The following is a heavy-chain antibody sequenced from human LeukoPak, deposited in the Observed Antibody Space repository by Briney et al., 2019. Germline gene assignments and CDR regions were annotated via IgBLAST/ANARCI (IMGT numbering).Heavy chain of an antibody. Sequence: PSETLSLTCTVSGYSISNNFYWAWIRQSPGKGLEWIVSINHSWSTYYNPSLKSRVTISVDTSKNQFSLKLSSVTAADTAVYYCARDNYYDSSGYYQTYNWFDPWGQGTLVTVSS. CDR2: INHSWST. V-gene: IGHV4-38-2*02. CDR3: ARDNYYDSSGYYQTYNWFDP. D-gene: IGHD3-22*01. CDR1: GYSISNNFY. J-gene: IGHJ5*02.